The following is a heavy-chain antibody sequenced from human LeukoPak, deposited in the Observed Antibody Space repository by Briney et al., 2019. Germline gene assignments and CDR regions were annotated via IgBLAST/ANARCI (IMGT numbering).Heavy chain of an antibody. V-gene: IGHV1-8*01. CDR3: ARGGSYDYGDYVGVY. Sequence: ASVKVSCKASGYTLTSYDIDWVRQAAGQGLEWMGWMNPNSGNTGYAQKFQGRVTMTRNTSISTAYMELSSLRSEDTAVYYCARGGSYDYGDYVGVYWGQGTLVTVSS. J-gene: IGHJ4*02. D-gene: IGHD4-17*01. CDR2: MNPNSGNT. CDR1: GYTLTSYD.